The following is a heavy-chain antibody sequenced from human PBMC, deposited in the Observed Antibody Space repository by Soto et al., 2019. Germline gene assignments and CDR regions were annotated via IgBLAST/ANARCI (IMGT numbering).Heavy chain of an antibody. CDR2: IYYSGST. CDR3: ASSELERWFDP. V-gene: IGHV4-30-4*01. D-gene: IGHD1-1*01. J-gene: IGHJ5*02. CDR1: GGSISSGDYY. Sequence: SETLSLTCTVSGGSISSGDYYWSWIRQPPGKGLEWIGYIYYSGSTYYNPSLKSRVTISVDTSKNQFSLKLSSVTAADTAVYYCASSELERWFDPWGQGTLVTVSS.